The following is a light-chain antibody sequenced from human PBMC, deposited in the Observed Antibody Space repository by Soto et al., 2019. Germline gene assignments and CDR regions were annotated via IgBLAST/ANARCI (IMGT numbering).Light chain of an antibody. CDR1: QSVSSY. V-gene: IGKV3-11*01. CDR2: DAS. J-gene: IGKJ3*01. CDR3: QQRSDWPLT. Sequence: EIVLTQSPATLSLSPGEGATLSCRASQSVSSYLAWYQQKPGQAPRLLIYDASNRATGIPARFSGSGSATDFTLTISSLEPEDFAVYSCQQRSDWPLTFGPGTKVDFK.